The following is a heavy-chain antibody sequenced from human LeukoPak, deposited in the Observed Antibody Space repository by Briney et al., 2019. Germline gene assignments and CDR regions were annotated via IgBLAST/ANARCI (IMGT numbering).Heavy chain of an antibody. CDR2: ISAYNGNT. V-gene: IGHV1-18*01. CDR3: ARNSIAVAGSSGKGVDY. J-gene: IGHJ4*02. Sequence: GASVKVSCKASVYTFTIYGISWVRQAPGQGLEWMGWISAYNGNTNYAQKLQGRVTMTTDTSTSTAYMELRSLRSDDTAVYYCARNSIAVAGSSGKGVDYWGQGTLVTVSS. CDR1: VYTFTIYG. D-gene: IGHD6-19*01.